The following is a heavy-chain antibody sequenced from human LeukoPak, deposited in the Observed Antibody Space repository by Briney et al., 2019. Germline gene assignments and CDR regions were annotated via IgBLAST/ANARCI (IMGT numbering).Heavy chain of an antibody. J-gene: IGHJ4*02. CDR2: INANIVGT. Sequence: SVKVSCTPSGYTFTGYYMPWVRQAPGPGREGMGWINANIVGTNYPQKFQARVTMTRDTSITTAYMELSSLRSDDTAVYYCARAGVRYYYDSSGYYLDFDFWGQGTLVTVSP. V-gene: IGHV1-2*02. CDR1: GYTFTGYY. CDR3: ARAGVRYYYDSSGYYLDFDF. D-gene: IGHD3-22*01.